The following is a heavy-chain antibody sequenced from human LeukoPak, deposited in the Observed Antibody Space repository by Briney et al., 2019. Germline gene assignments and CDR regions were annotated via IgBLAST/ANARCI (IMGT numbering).Heavy chain of an antibody. CDR3: ARGRVSNG. CDR1: GYTLTELS. D-gene: IGHD6-25*01. CDR2: MNPNSGNT. Sequence: ASVKVSCKVSGYTLTELSMHWVRQATGQGLEWMGWMNPNSGNTGYAQKFQGRVTMTRNTSISTAYMELSSLRSEDTAVYYCARGRVSNGWGQGTLVTVSS. J-gene: IGHJ4*02. V-gene: IGHV1-8*01.